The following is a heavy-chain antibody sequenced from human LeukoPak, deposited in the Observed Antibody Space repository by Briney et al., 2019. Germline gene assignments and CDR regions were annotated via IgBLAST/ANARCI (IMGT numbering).Heavy chain of an antibody. Sequence: SQTLSLTCTVSGGSISNGDYYWSWIRQPPGKGLEWIGYIYYSGTTYYNPSLKSRVTISVDTSKNQFSLKLSSVTAADTAVYYCARGPRILLWFGELPFDYWGQGTLVTVSS. CDR3: ARGPRILLWFGELPFDY. J-gene: IGHJ4*02. CDR2: IYYSGTT. D-gene: IGHD3-10*01. CDR1: GGSISNGDYY. V-gene: IGHV4-30-4*01.